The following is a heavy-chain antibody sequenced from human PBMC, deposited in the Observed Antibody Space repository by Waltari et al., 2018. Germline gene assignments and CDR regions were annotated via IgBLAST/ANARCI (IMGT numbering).Heavy chain of an antibody. Sequence: EVQLLESGGGLVQPGGSLRLACSPSAFPFSPYAMSWVRQVPGKGLEWVSSISGSSAHIYYTDSVRGRFTISRDSSKNTLYLQMNNVRAEDTAVYYCAKFIGSQWDWGQGTLVTVSS. CDR3: AKFIGSQWD. D-gene: IGHD3-10*01. CDR2: ISGSSAHI. CDR1: AFPFSPYA. V-gene: IGHV3-23*01. J-gene: IGHJ4*02.